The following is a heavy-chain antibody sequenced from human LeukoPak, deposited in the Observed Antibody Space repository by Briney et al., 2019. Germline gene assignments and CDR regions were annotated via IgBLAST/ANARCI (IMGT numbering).Heavy chain of an antibody. V-gene: IGHV3-7*03. CDR2: IKQDGSEK. J-gene: IGHJ6*02. CDR1: GFTFTNYP. Sequence: GGSLRLSCAASGFTFTNYPMHWVRQAPGKGLEWVANIKQDGSEKYYVDSVKGRFTICRDNAKNSLYLQMNSLRAEDTAVYYCASKDVWGQGTTVTVSS. CDR3: ASKDV.